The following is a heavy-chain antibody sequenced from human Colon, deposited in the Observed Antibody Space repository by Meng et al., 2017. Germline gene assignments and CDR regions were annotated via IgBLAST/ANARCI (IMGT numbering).Heavy chain of an antibody. CDR3: AKYDEGYYDSSGTVRYYYYYGMDV. V-gene: IGHV3-23*01. J-gene: IGHJ6*01. D-gene: IGHD3-22*01. Sequence: GGSLRLSCAASGFTFSSYAMSWVRQAPGKGLEWVSAISGSGGSTYYADSVKGRFTISRDNSKNTLYLQMNSLRAEDTAVYYCAKYDEGYYDSSGTVRYYYYYGMDVWGQGTMVTVSS. CDR1: GFTFSSYA. CDR2: ISGSGGST.